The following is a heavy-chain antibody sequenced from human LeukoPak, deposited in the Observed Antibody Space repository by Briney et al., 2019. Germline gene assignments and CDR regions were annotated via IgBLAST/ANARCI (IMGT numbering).Heavy chain of an antibody. CDR1: GGSISSSSYY. Sequence: SETLSLTCTVSGGSISSSSYYWGWIRQPPGKGLEWIGSIYYSGSTYYNPSLKSRVTISVDTSKNQFSLKLSSVSAADTAVYYCARHRSDIVVVPAAVDYWGQGTLVTVSS. CDR2: IYYSGST. CDR3: ARHRSDIVVVPAAVDY. V-gene: IGHV4-39*01. D-gene: IGHD2-2*01. J-gene: IGHJ4*02.